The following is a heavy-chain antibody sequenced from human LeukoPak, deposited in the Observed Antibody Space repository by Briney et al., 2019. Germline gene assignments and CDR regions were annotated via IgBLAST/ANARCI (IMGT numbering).Heavy chain of an antibody. V-gene: IGHV3-33*01. J-gene: IGHJ3*02. D-gene: IGHD3-10*01. CDR2: IWYDGSNK. CDR1: GFTFSSYG. Sequence: GGSLRLSCAASGFTFSSYGMHWVRQAPGKGLEWVAVIWYDGSNKYYADSVKGRFTISRDNSKNTLYLQMNSLRAEDTAVYYCARDANFGYDAFDIWGQGTMVTVSS. CDR3: ARDANFGYDAFDI.